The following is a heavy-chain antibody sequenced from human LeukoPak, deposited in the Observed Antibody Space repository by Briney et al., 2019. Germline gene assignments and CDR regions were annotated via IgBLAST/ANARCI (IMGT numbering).Heavy chain of an antibody. J-gene: IGHJ6*02. CDR1: GFTFTTQW. D-gene: IGHD1-26*01. Sequence: GGSLRLSCAASGFTFTTQWMSWVRQAPGKGLEWVANINQDGSDKYYADSVKGRFTISRDNSKNTLYLQMNSLRAEDTAVYYCAKDRTKKGGYYYYGMDVWGQGTTVTVSS. CDR2: INQDGSDK. V-gene: IGHV3-7*01. CDR3: AKDRTKKGGYYYYGMDV.